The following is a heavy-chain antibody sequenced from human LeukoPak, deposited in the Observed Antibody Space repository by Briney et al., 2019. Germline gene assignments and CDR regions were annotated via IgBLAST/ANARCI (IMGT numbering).Heavy chain of an antibody. V-gene: IGHV4-39*07. CDR1: GGSISSSNYY. CDR3: ARDHDYYDSSGHDY. D-gene: IGHD3-22*01. CDR2: IYHSGST. Sequence: PSETLSLTCTVSGGSISSSNYYWGWIRQPPGKGLEWIGSIYHSGSTYYNPSLKSRVTISVDTSKNQFSLKLSSVTAADTAVYYCARDHDYYDSSGHDYWGQGTLVTVSS. J-gene: IGHJ4*02.